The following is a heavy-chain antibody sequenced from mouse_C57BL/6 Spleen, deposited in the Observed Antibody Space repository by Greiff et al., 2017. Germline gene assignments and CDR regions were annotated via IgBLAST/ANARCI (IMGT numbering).Heavy chain of an antibody. Sequence: VKLQESGAELARPGASVKMSCKASGYTFTSYTMHWVKQRPGQGLEWIGYINPSSGYTKYNQKFKDKATLTADKSSSTAYMQLSSLTSEDSAVYYGARELNEIFDYWGQGTTLTVSS. CDR1: GYTFTSYT. D-gene: IGHD4-1*01. CDR3: ARELNEIFDY. V-gene: IGHV1-4*01. CDR2: INPSSGYT. J-gene: IGHJ2*01.